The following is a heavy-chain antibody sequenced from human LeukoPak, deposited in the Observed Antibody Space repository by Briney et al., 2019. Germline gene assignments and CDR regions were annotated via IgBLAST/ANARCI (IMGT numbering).Heavy chain of an antibody. Sequence: ASVKVSCKASGYTFTSYDINWVRQATGQGREWMGWMNPDSGNTGYAQKFQGRVTMTRNTSISTAYMELSSLRSEDTAVYYCASLTYYGSGSYHWGQGTLVTVSS. CDR2: MNPDSGNT. CDR3: ASLTYYGSGSYH. V-gene: IGHV1-8*01. J-gene: IGHJ4*02. D-gene: IGHD3-10*01. CDR1: GYTFTSYD.